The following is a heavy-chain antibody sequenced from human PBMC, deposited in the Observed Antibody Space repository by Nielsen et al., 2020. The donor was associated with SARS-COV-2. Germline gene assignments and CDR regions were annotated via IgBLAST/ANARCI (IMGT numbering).Heavy chain of an antibody. CDR1: GFSLSNARMG. CDR3: ARIRTPHQYSSSGTWYFDL. D-gene: IGHD6-6*01. CDR2: IFSNDEK. Sequence: SGPTLVKPTETLTLTCTVSGFSLSNARMGVSWIRQPPGKALEWLAHIFSNDEKSYSTSLKSRLTISKDTSKSQVVLTMTNMDPVDTATYYCARIRTPHQYSSSGTWYFDLWGRGTLVTVSS. J-gene: IGHJ2*01. V-gene: IGHV2-26*01.